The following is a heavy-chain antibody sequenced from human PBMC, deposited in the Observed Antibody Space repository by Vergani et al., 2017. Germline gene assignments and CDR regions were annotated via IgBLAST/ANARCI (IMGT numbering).Heavy chain of an antibody. CDR3: ARDPNWVWRYFDY. Sequence: QVQLVESGGGVVQPGRSLRLSCAASGFTFSSYGMHWVRQAPGKGLEWVAVIWYDGSNKYYADSVKGRFTISRDNSKNTLYLQMNSLRAEDTAVYYCARDPNWVWRYFDYWGQGTLVTVSS. CDR2: IWYDGSNK. J-gene: IGHJ4*02. D-gene: IGHD7-27*01. V-gene: IGHV3-33*01. CDR1: GFTFSSYG.